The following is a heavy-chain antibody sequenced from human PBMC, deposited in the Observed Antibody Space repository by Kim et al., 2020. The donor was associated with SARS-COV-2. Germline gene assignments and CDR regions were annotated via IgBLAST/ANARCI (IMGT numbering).Heavy chain of an antibody. J-gene: IGHJ4*02. D-gene: IGHD2-15*01. V-gene: IGHV3-7*01. CDR1: GFTFPSNW. CDR3: ARERRYSLDY. CDR2: IKEDGTER. Sequence: GGSLRLSCAASGFTFPSNWMSWVRQAPGKGLEWVAKIKEDGTERYYVSSVAGRFTISRDNAKNSLYLQMNSLRAEDTGVYYCARERRYSLDYWGQGTLVTVSS.